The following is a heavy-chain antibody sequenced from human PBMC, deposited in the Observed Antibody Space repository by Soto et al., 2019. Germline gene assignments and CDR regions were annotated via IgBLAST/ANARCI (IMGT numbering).Heavy chain of an antibody. D-gene: IGHD3-10*01. Sequence: EVQLLESGGGLVQPGGSLRLSCAASGFTFSSNAMSWVRQAPGKGLEWVSTISGSGGSTFYADSVKGRFTISRDNSKNTLYLQMNSLRAEDTAVYYCAKDCPYGSGRYNCMDVWGQGTTVTVSS. V-gene: IGHV3-23*01. CDR1: GFTFSSNA. CDR3: AKDCPYGSGRYNCMDV. CDR2: ISGSGGST. J-gene: IGHJ6*02.